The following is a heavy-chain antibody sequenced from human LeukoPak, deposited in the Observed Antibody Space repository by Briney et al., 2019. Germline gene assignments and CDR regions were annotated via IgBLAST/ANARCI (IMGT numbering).Heavy chain of an antibody. D-gene: IGHD2-2*02. CDR1: GGSISSSSYY. CDR2: IYYSGST. CDR3: ARHSRIVVVPAAIGWFDP. V-gene: IGHV4-39*01. Sequence: PSETLSLTCTVSGGSISSSSYYWGWIRQPPGKGLEWIGSIYYSGSTYYNPSLKSRVTISVDTSKNQFSLKLSSVTAADTAVYYCARHSRIVVVPAAIGWFDPWGQGTLVTVSS. J-gene: IGHJ5*02.